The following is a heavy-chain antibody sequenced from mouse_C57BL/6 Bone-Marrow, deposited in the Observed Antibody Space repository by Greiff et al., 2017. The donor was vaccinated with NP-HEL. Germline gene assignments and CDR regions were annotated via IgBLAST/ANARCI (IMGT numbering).Heavy chain of an antibody. Sequence: VQLQQPGAELVKPGASVKLSCKASGYTFTSYWMHWVKQRPGQGLEWIGMIHPNSGSTNYNEKFKSKATLTVDKSSSTAYMQLSSLTSEDSAVYYCARRGCYDGYLYYYAMDYWGQGTSVTVSS. V-gene: IGHV1-64*01. J-gene: IGHJ4*01. CDR3: ARRGCYDGYLYYYAMDY. CDR2: IHPNSGST. D-gene: IGHD2-3*01. CDR1: GYTFTSYW.